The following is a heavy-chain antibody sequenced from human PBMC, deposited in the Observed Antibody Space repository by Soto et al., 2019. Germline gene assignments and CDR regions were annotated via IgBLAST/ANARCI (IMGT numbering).Heavy chain of an antibody. CDR1: GFSFSSYA. J-gene: IGHJ4*02. D-gene: IGHD2-15*01. CDR3: AKHNRVAATTLPPHFDY. CDR2: ISGSGGST. V-gene: IGHV3-23*01. Sequence: GGSLRLSCAASGFSFSSYAMSWVRQAPGKGLEWVSAISGSGGSTYYADSVKGRFTISRDNSKSTLYLQMNSLRAEDTAVYYCAKHNRVAATTLPPHFDYWGQGTLVTVS.